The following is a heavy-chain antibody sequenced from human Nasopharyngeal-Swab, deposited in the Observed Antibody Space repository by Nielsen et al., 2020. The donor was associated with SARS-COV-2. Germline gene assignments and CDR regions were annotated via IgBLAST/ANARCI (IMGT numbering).Heavy chain of an antibody. CDR2: ISGSGGST. D-gene: IGHD3-3*01. CDR3: AREGQIFGVVDYYYYGLDV. V-gene: IGHV3-23*01. CDR1: GFTFSSYA. J-gene: IGHJ6*02. Sequence: GASLQISCAASGFTFSSYAMSWVRQAPGKGLEWVSAISGSGGSTYYADSVKGRFTISRDNAKNSLYLQMNSLRAEDTAVYYCAREGQIFGVVDYYYYGLDVWGQGTTVTVSS.